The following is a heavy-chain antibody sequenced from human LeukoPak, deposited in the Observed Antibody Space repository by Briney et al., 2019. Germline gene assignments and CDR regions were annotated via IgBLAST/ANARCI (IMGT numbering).Heavy chain of an antibody. Sequence: SETLSLTCAVSGVSFNDYYWSWVRQPPGKGLEWIGSIYYSGSTYYNPSLKSRVTISVDTSKNQFSLKLSSVTAADTAVYYCASQAPRIAVAPDPDYWGQGTLVTVSS. J-gene: IGHJ4*02. CDR2: IYYSGST. V-gene: IGHV4-39*01. CDR3: ASQAPRIAVAPDPDY. D-gene: IGHD6-19*01. CDR1: GVSFNDYY.